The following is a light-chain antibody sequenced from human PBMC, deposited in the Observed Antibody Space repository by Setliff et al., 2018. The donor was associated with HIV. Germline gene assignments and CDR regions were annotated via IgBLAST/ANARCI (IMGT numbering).Light chain of an antibody. CDR1: SSDVGAFNY. J-gene: IGLJ1*01. CDR2: GVN. Sequence: QSALARPASVSGSPGQSITISCTGTSSDVGAFNYVSWYQQHPGKAPKLMIYGVNSRPSGVSNRFSGSKSDNTASLTISGLQAEDEADYYCSSYTRSATYVFGTGTKVPS. V-gene: IGLV2-14*01. CDR3: SSYTRSATYV.